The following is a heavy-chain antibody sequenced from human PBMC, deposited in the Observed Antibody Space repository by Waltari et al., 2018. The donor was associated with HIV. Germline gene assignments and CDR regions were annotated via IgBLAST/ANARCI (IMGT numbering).Heavy chain of an antibody. CDR1: GGSFSGYY. J-gene: IGHJ6*02. CDR3: ARGNYYGMDV. Sequence: QVQLQQWGAGLLKPSETLSLTCAVYGGSFSGYYWSWIRQPPGKGLEGIGEINHSGSTNYNPSLKSRVTISVDTSKNQFSLKLSSVTAADTAVYYCARGNYYGMDVWGQGTTVTVSS. CDR2: INHSGST. V-gene: IGHV4-34*01.